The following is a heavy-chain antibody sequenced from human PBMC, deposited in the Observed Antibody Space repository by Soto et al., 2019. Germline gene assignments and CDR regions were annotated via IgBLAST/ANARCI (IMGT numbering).Heavy chain of an antibody. CDR3: AKERIPAAIRYYYYGMDV. V-gene: IGHV3-23*01. CDR1: GFTFSSYA. J-gene: IGHJ6*02. Sequence: GGSLRLSCVASGFTFSSYAMSWVRQAPGKGLEWVSAISGSGGSTYYADSVKGRFTISRDNSKNTLYLQVNSLRAEDTAVYYCAKERIPAAIRYYYYGMDVWGQGTTVTVSS. CDR2: ISGSGGST. D-gene: IGHD2-2*02.